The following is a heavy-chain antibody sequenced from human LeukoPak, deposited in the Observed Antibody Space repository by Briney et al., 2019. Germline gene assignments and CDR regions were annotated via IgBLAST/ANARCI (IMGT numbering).Heavy chain of an antibody. CDR1: GGAFSSYA. D-gene: IGHD3-22*01. Sequence: SVKVSCKASGGAFSSYAISWVRQAPGQGLEWMGGIIPIFGTANYAQKFQGRVTITADESTSTAYMELSSLRSEDTAVYYCARDRYYDSSGYYYVDAFDIWGQGTVVTVSS. CDR3: ARDRYYDSSGYYYVDAFDI. CDR2: IIPIFGTA. V-gene: IGHV1-69*13. J-gene: IGHJ3*02.